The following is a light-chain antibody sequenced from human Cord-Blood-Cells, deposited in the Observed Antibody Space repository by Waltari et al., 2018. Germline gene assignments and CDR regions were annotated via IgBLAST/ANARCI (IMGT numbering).Light chain of an antibody. CDR3: QQRINWPPIT. CDR2: DAS. CDR1: QSVSSY. Sequence: TQSPATLSLSPGERATLSCRASQSVSSYLAWYQQKPGQAPRLLIYDASNRATGIPARFSGSGSGTDFTLTISSLEPEDFAVYYCQQRINWPPITFGQGTRLEIK. V-gene: IGKV3-11*01. J-gene: IGKJ5*01.